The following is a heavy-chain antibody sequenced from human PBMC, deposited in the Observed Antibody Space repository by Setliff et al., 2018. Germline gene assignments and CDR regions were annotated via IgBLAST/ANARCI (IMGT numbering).Heavy chain of an antibody. CDR1: GFTFNGYA. CDR3: AREYYDSSGFSYGMDV. Sequence: PGGSLRLSCAASGFTFNGYAMNWARQVPGKGLEWVAVISSDGNIKFHAESVKGRFTISRDNSKNTQYLQMHSLRVEDTAVYYCAREYYDSSGFSYGMDVWGQGTTVTVSS. J-gene: IGHJ6*02. CDR2: ISSDGNIK. D-gene: IGHD3-22*01. V-gene: IGHV3-30-3*01.